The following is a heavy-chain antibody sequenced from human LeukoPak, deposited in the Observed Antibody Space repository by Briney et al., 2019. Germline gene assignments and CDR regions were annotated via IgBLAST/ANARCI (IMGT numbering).Heavy chain of an antibody. V-gene: IGHV3-23*01. CDR2: VSGSGGST. J-gene: IGHJ4*02. Sequence: GGSLRLSCAASGFTFSSYAMSWVRQAPGKGLEWVSAVSGSGGSTYYADSVKGRFTISRANSKNTLYLQMNSLRAEDTAVYYCGVCSGWFERDFDYWGQGTLVTVSS. CDR1: GFTFSSYA. D-gene: IGHD6-19*01. CDR3: GVCSGWFERDFDY.